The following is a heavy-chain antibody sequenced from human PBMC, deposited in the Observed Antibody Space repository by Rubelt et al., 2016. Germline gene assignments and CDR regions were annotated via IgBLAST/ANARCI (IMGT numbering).Heavy chain of an antibody. D-gene: IGHD5-12*01. V-gene: IGHV3-53*01. CDR3: AKSEGYSGYDYGGMDV. Sequence: VSVIYSGGSTYYADSVKGRFTISRHNSKNTLYLQMNSLRAEDTAVYYCAKSEGYSGYDYGGMDVWGQGTTVTVSS. CDR2: IYSGGST. J-gene: IGHJ6*02.